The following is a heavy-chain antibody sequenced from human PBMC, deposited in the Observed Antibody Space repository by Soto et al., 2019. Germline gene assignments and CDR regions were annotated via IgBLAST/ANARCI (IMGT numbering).Heavy chain of an antibody. V-gene: IGHV1-69*08. J-gene: IGHJ5*02. CDR2: IIPIIGII. D-gene: IGHD4-4*01. CDR3: AGDPDSHYNDSHASSYP. Sequence: QVQLVQSGAEVKKPGSSVKESCKASGGTFSTYTITWVRQAPGQGLEWMGRIIPIIGIINYAQKFQGRVTISADKFTGTAYMELTGLRSDDTAVYYCAGDPDSHYNDSHASSYPWGQGTLVTVSS. CDR1: GGTFSTYT.